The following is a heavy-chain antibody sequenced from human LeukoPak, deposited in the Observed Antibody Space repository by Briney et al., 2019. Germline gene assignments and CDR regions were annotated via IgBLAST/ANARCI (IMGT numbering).Heavy chain of an antibody. Sequence: GGSLRLSCAASGFIFGNYSMSWVRQAPGKGLEWASYISSSSSTIYYADSVKGRFTISRDNAKNSLYLQMNSLRAEDTAVYYCARASYVRGLSWFDPWGQGTLVTVSS. CDR1: GFIFGNYS. D-gene: IGHD2/OR15-2a*01. CDR3: ARASYVRGLSWFDP. CDR2: ISSSSSTI. J-gene: IGHJ5*02. V-gene: IGHV3-48*01.